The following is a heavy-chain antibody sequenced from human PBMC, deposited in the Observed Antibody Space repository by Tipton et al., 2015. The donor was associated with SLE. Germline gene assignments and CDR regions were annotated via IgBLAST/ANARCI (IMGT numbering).Heavy chain of an antibody. Sequence: LRLSCTVSGVSISSYYWSWIRQPPGKGLEWIGYIYHSGSTNYNPFLKSRVTISVDTSKNQFSLKLSSVTAADTAVYYCARDGGAFDIWGQGTMVTVSS. CDR1: GVSISSYY. CDR3: ARDGGAFDI. V-gene: IGHV4-59*01. CDR2: IYHSGST. J-gene: IGHJ3*02.